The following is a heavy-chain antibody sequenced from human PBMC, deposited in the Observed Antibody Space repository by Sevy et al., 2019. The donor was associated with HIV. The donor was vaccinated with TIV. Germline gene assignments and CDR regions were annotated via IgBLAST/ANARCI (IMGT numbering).Heavy chain of an antibody. J-gene: IGHJ5*02. CDR3: ARVVYGDYVNYFDP. CDR1: SGSISSSSYY. CDR2: IYYSGRT. Sequence: SETLSLTCSVSSGSISSSSYYWGCIRQPPGKGLEWIGTIYYSGRTYYGPSLKSRVSISVNTSKNQFSLKLIAVTAADKAVYYCARVVYGDYVNYFDPWGQGTLVTVSS. D-gene: IGHD4-17*01. V-gene: IGHV4-39*01.